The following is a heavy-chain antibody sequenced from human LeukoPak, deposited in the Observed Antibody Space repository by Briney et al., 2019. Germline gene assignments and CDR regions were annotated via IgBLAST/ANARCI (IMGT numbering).Heavy chain of an antibody. CDR1: GFTFSSYS. V-gene: IGHV3-66*02. CDR3: ARSPYAGADTTVDY. Sequence: GGSLRHSCAASGFTFSSYSMNWVRQAPGKGLEWVSVIYSGGSTYYADSVKGRFTIPRDNSIHTPHLQFKSLRAEDTAVQYSARSPYAGADTTVDYWGQGTLVTVSS. CDR2: IYSGGST. J-gene: IGHJ4*02. D-gene: IGHD6-19*01.